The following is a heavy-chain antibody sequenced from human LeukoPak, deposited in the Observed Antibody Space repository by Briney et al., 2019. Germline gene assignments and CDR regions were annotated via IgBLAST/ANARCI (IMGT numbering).Heavy chain of an antibody. V-gene: IGHV3-11*04. CDR3: ARDRTVGVTPYFDY. D-gene: IGHD1-26*01. Sequence: GGSLRLSCAASGFTFSDYYMSWIRQAPGKGLEWVSYISSSDSTIYYADSVKGRFTISSDNAKNSLFLQMNSLRAEDTAVYYCARDRTVGVTPYFDYWGQGTLVTVSS. CDR1: GFTFSDYY. CDR2: ISSSDSTI. J-gene: IGHJ4*02.